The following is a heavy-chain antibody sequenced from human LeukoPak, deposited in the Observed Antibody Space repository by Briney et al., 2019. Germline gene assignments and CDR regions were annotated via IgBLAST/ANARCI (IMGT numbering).Heavy chain of an antibody. CDR3: AKDLAPGLGSYALPYFDS. D-gene: IGHD3-10*01. CDR2: ISGSGGST. J-gene: IGHJ4*02. CDR1: GFTFSSYA. Sequence: GGSLRLSCAASGFTFSSYAMSWVRQAPGKGLEWVSAISGSGGSTYYADSVKGRFTISRDNSKNTLYVQMNSLSVEDTAVYYCAKDLAPGLGSYALPYFDSWGQGTLVTVSS. V-gene: IGHV3-23*01.